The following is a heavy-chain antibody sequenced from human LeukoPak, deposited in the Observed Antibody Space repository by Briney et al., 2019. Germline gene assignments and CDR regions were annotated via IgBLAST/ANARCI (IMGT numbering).Heavy chain of an antibody. Sequence: SETLSLTCAVYGGSFSSYYWGWIRQPPGKGLEWIGSIYYSGSTQYNPSLKSRVTISLDTSKNQFSLKLSSLTAADTAVYYCARNGYSSSWHDPVFDYWGQGTLVTVSS. CDR1: GGSFSSYY. D-gene: IGHD6-13*01. V-gene: IGHV4-39*07. J-gene: IGHJ4*02. CDR2: IYYSGST. CDR3: ARNGYSSSWHDPVFDY.